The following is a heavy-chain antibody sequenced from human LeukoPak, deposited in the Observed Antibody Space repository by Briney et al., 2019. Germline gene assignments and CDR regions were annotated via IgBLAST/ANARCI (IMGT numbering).Heavy chain of an antibody. J-gene: IGHJ4*02. CDR1: GGPISSGGYY. D-gene: IGHD2-15*01. Sequence: PSETLSLTCTVSGGPISSGGYYWSWIRQHPGKGLEWIGYIYYSGSTYYNPSLKSRVTISVDTSKNQFSLKLSSVTAADTAVYYCARDAVGYCSGGSCYSDWGQGTLVTVSS. V-gene: IGHV4-30-4*08. CDR3: ARDAVGYCSGGSCYSD. CDR2: IYYSGST.